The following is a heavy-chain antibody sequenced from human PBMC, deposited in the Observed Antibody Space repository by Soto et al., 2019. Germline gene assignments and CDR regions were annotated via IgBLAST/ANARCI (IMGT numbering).Heavy chain of an antibody. CDR1: VFTFSSAW. CDR2: INTDGSGT. D-gene: IGHD4-17*01. V-gene: IGHV3-74*01. J-gene: IGHJ3*01. CDR3: VKIMLTVTTAAFDV. Sequence: GGSLRLSCAASVFTFSSAWLHWVRQAQGKGLVWVARINTDGSGTSYADSVKGRFTISRDNARNSLSLQMDSLKVEDTVLYYCVKIMLTVTTAAFDVWGQGTMVTVSS.